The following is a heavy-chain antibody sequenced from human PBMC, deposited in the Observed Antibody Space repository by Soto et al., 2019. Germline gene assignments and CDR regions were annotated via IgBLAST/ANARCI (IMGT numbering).Heavy chain of an antibody. CDR2: IYWDDDK. CDR1: GFSLSTSGVG. D-gene: IGHD6-13*01. V-gene: IGHV2-5*02. Sequence: QITLKESGPTLVKPTQTLTLTCTFSGFSLSTSGVGVGWIRQPPGKALEWLALIYWDDDKRYSPSLKSRLTITKDTSKNQVVLTMTNMDPVDTATYYCAHRSIAAAGTQVEYWGQGPLVTVSS. J-gene: IGHJ4*02. CDR3: AHRSIAAAGTQVEY.